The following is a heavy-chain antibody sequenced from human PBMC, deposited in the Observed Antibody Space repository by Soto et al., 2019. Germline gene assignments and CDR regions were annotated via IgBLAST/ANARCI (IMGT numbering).Heavy chain of an antibody. CDR2: IYYSGST. J-gene: IGHJ4*02. CDR1: GGSISSYS. D-gene: IGHD3-22*01. Sequence: SETLSLTCTVSGGSISSYSCTWIRQPPGKGLDWIGYIYYSGSTNYNPSLKSRVTISVDTSKNQFSLKLSSVTAADTAVYYCASGDSRAFDYWGQGTLVTVSS. V-gene: IGHV4-59*01. CDR3: ASGDSRAFDY.